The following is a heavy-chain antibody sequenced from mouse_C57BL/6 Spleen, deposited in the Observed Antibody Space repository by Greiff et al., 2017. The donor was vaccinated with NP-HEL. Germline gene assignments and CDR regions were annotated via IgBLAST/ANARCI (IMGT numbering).Heavy chain of an antibody. CDR1: GYSFTGYF. V-gene: IGHV1-20*01. J-gene: IGHJ4*01. D-gene: IGHD2-5*01. Sequence: EVQLQQSGPELVKPGDSVKISCKASGYSFTGYFMNWVMQSHGKSLEWIGRINPYNGDTFYNQKFKGKATLTVDKSSSTAHMELRSLTSEDSAVYYCARDYSNFYYAMDYWGQGTSVTVSS. CDR3: ARDYSNFYYAMDY. CDR2: INPYNGDT.